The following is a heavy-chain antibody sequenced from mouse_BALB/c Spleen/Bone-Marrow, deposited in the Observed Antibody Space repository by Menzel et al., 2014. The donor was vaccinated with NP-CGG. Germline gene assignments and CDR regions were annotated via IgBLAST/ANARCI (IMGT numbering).Heavy chain of an antibody. CDR2: INGNGGST. D-gene: IGHD2-1*01. CDR1: GFTFSNYG. CDR3: VRGNYGNYVDYFDF. J-gene: IGHJ2*01. V-gene: IGHV5-6-3*01. Sequence: EVHLVESGGGLVQPGGSLKLSCAASGFTFSNYGMSWVRQTPDKRLELVATINGNGGSTYYPDSVKGRFTISRDTAKNTLYLQMSSLKSEETATYYCVRGNYGNYVDYFDFWGQGTTLTVSS.